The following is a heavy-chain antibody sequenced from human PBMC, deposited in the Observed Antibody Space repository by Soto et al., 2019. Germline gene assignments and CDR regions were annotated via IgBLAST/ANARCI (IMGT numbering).Heavy chain of an antibody. J-gene: IGHJ5*02. CDR2: IYYSGST. CDR3: ARTRTTFWWFDP. CDR1: GGSISSGDYY. D-gene: IGHD4-17*01. Sequence: SETLSLTCTVSGGSISSGDYYWSWIRQPPGKGLEWIGYIYYSGSTYYNPSLKSRVTISVDTSKNQFSLKLSSVTAADTAVYYCARTRTTFWWFDPWGQGTLVTVSS. V-gene: IGHV4-30-4*01.